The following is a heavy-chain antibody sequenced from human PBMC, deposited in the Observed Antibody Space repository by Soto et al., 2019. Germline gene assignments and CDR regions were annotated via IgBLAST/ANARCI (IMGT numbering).Heavy chain of an antibody. CDR3: ARDHPDDYGDYVQSYYYYYMDV. CDR1: GGTFSSYT. D-gene: IGHD4-17*01. V-gene: IGHV1-69*04. Sequence: SVKVSCKASGGTFSSYTISSVRQTPRQGLECMGRIIPILGIANYAQKFQGRVTITADKSTSTAYMELSSLRSEDTAVYYCARDHPDDYGDYVQSYYYYYMDVWGKGTTVTVSS. J-gene: IGHJ6*03. CDR2: IIPILGIA.